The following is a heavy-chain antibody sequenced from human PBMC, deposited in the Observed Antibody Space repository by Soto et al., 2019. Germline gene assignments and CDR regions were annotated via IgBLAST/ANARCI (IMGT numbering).Heavy chain of an antibody. CDR1: GYTFTHYG. Sequence: QVQLVQSGAEVRKPGASVKVSCKASGYTFTHYGISWVRQAPGQGLAWMGWISASNGNTKYVENFQDRVTMTTDTSTNTSYLELRSLRSDDTVMYYCARVYGSGSYIAFDIWGQGTMVTVSS. CDR3: ARVYGSGSYIAFDI. J-gene: IGHJ3*02. CDR2: ISASNGNT. D-gene: IGHD3-10*01. V-gene: IGHV1-18*01.